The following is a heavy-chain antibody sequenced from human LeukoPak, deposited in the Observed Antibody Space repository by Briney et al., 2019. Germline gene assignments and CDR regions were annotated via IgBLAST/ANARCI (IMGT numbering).Heavy chain of an antibody. CDR2: ISSSGSTI. J-gene: IGHJ4*02. V-gene: IGHV3-48*03. D-gene: IGHD1-26*01. CDR3: ARISGSYLFDY. Sequence: PGGSLRLSCAASGFTFSSYEMNWVRQAPGKGLEWVSYISSSGSTIYYADSVKGRFTISRDNAKNSLYLQMNSLGAEDTAVYYCARISGSYLFDYWGQGTLVTVSS. CDR1: GFTFSSYE.